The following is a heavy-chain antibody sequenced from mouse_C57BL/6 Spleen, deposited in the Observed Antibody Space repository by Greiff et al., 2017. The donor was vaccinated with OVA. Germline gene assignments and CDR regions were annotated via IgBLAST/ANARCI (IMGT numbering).Heavy chain of an antibody. CDR2: INTKYGTT. V-gene: IGHV1-39*01. Sequence: VQLQQSGAELVKPGASVKLSCKASGYTFTDYYMNWVKQSNGQSLEWIGVINTKYGTTKYNQKFKGKATLTVDQSSSTAYMQLNSLTSEDSSVYYCASTGTYAMDYWGQGTSVTVSS. J-gene: IGHJ4*01. CDR1: GYTFTDYY. CDR3: ASTGTYAMDY. D-gene: IGHD4-1*01.